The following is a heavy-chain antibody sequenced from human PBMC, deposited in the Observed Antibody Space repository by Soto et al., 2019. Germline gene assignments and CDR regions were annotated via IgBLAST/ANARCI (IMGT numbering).Heavy chain of an antibody. D-gene: IGHD6-19*01. CDR3: AGMPYTSGLRFDP. Sequence: PSETLSLTCTISGDSYSISTYSWSWIRQPPGKALEWVGFIYQSGVTSYNPSLKSRVSISLDRSNNQCSLKLRSVTAADTAVYYCAGMPYTSGLRFDPWGPVTLVTVSS. CDR1: GDSYSISTYS. V-gene: IGHV4-30-2*01. CDR2: IYQSGVT. J-gene: IGHJ5*02.